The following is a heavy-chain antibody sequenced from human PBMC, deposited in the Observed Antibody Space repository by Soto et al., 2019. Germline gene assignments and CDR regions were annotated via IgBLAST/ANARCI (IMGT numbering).Heavy chain of an antibody. D-gene: IGHD2-21*01. J-gene: IGHJ3*02. CDR1: GFSLSTTGVG. V-gene: IGHV2-5*02. CDR2: IYWDDDK. Sequence: QITLKESGPTLVKPTQTLTLTCTFSGFSLSTTGVGVGWIRQPPGKALEWLALIYWDDDKRYSPSLKSRLTITKDTTKNQVVLTMTNMDPVDTATYYCAHTPEGDGPDAFDIRGQGTMVTVSS. CDR3: AHTPEGDGPDAFDI.